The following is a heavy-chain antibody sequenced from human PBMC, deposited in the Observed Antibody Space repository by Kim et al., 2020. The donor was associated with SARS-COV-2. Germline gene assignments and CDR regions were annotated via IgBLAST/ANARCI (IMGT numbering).Heavy chain of an antibody. Sequence: ASVKVSCKASGYTFTRHAIHWVRQAPGQSLEWMGWINAGNGNTEYSQKFQGRVTITRDTSASTAYMELSSLRFEDTAVYYCARSRTGYDYWGQGTLVTVSS. J-gene: IGHJ4*02. V-gene: IGHV1-3*01. CDR2: INAGNGNT. CDR1: GYTFTRHA. CDR3: ARSRTGYDY. D-gene: IGHD3-9*01.